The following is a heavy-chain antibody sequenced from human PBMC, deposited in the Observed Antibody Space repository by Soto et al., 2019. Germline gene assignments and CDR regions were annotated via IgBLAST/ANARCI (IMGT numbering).Heavy chain of an antibody. J-gene: IGHJ4*02. CDR1: GFTFRSYD. V-gene: IGHV3-30*18. D-gene: IGHD1-26*01. Sequence: QVQLVESGGGVVQPGRSLRLSCAASGFTFRSYDMHWVRQAPGKGLEWVAVISYDGSNKYYADSVKGRFTISRDNSKNTLYLQMNSLRDEDTAVYYCANRGGVWELLSWGQGTLVTVSS. CDR2: ISYDGSNK. CDR3: ANRGGVWELLS.